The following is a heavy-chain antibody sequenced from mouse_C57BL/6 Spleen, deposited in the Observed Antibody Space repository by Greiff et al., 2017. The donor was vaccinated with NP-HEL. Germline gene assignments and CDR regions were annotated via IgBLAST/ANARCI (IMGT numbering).Heavy chain of an antibody. D-gene: IGHD2-2*01. CDR2: ISSGGSYT. J-gene: IGHJ1*03. CDR3: ARREVTTRYFDV. V-gene: IGHV5-6*02. Sequence: EVKLVESGGDLVKPGGSLKLSCAASGFTFSSYGMSWVRQTPDKRLEWVATISSGGSYTYYPDSVKGRFTISRDNAKNTLYLQMSSLKSEDTAMYYCARREVTTRYFDVWGTGTTVTVSS. CDR1: GFTFSSYG.